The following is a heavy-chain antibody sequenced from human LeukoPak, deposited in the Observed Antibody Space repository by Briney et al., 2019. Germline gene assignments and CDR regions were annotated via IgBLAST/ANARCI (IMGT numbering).Heavy chain of an antibody. Sequence: GASVKVSCKDSGYTFTSYGISWVRQAPGQGREWMGWISAYNGNTTYAQKLQGRVTMTTDTSTSTADMELRSLRSDDTAVYYCARDRLGVQNYDILTGYFLMDWGQGTLVTVSS. CDR3: ARDRLGVQNYDILTGYFLMD. J-gene: IGHJ4*02. D-gene: IGHD3-9*01. CDR1: GYTFTSYG. CDR2: ISAYNGNT. V-gene: IGHV1-18*04.